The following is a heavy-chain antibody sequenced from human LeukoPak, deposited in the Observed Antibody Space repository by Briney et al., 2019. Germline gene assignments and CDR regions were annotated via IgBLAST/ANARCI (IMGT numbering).Heavy chain of an antibody. Sequence: WETLSLTCTVSGGSISSSSYYWGWIRQPPGKGLEWIGSIYYSGSTYYNPSLKSRVTISVDTSKNQFSLKLSSVTAADTAVYYCASSRRYDFWSGYRFGYWGQGTLVTVSS. CDR1: GGSISSSSYY. CDR2: IYYSGST. V-gene: IGHV4-39*01. J-gene: IGHJ4*02. D-gene: IGHD3-3*01. CDR3: ASSRRYDFWSGYRFGY.